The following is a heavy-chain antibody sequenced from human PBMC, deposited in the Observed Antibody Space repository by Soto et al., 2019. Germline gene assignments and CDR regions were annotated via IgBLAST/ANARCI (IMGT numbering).Heavy chain of an antibody. D-gene: IGHD3-10*01. CDR1: GGTFSSYA. Sequence: SVKVSCKASGGTFSSYAISWVRQAPGQGLEWMGGIIPIFGTANYAQKFQGRVTITADKSTSTAYMELSSLRSEDTAVYYCASAGYYGSGSYYSPPGYYYGMDVWGQGTTVTVSS. CDR2: IIPIFGTA. CDR3: ASAGYYGSGSYYSPPGYYYGMDV. J-gene: IGHJ6*02. V-gene: IGHV1-69*06.